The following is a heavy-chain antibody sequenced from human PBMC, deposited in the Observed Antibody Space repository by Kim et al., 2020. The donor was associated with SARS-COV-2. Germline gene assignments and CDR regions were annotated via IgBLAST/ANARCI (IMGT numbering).Heavy chain of an antibody. CDR2: IKPDGSER. CDR3: ARNKNGRSFGLDV. D-gene: IGHD2-8*01. J-gene: IGHJ6*02. CDR1: GFTFSTYW. V-gene: IGHV3-7*01. Sequence: GGSLRLSCAASGFTFSTYWMNWVRQAPGKGLEWVANIKPDGSERYYVDSVKGRFTISRDNAKNSLNLQMNSLRAEDTAVYYCARNKNGRSFGLDVWGQGTTVTVSS.